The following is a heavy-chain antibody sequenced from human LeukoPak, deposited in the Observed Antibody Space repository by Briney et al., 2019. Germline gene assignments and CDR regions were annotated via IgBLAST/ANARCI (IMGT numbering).Heavy chain of an antibody. J-gene: IGHJ4*02. Sequence: ASVKVSCKVSGYTLTELSMHWVRQAPGKGLEWMGGFDPEDGETIYAQKFQGRVTMTEDTSTDTAYMELSSLRSEDTAVYYCATGGYWVGATYFDYWGQGALVTVSS. CDR1: GYTLTELS. V-gene: IGHV1-24*01. CDR3: ATGGYWVGATYFDY. D-gene: IGHD1-26*01. CDR2: FDPEDGET.